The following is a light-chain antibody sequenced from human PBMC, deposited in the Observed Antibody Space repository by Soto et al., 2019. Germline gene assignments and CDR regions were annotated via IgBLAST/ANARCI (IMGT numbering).Light chain of an antibody. CDR3: ATWDDSLNGPL. Sequence: QSVLTQPPSASGTPGQRLTISCSGSSSNIGSNTVNWYQHLPGTAPKLLIYSDNQRPSGVPDRFSGSKSGTSASLAISGLQSEDEADYYCATWDDSLNGPLFGGGTKLTVL. J-gene: IGLJ2*01. CDR1: SSNIGSNT. CDR2: SDN. V-gene: IGLV1-44*01.